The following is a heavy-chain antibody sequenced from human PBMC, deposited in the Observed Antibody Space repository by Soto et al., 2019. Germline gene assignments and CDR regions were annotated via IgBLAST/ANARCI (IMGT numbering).Heavy chain of an antibody. V-gene: IGHV5-51*01. Sequence: GESLKISCKASGYSFTSKWIGWVRQVPGQGLEWMGIISPVDSVTIYSPSFQGRVTISADKSISTAYLQWDSLKASDTAMYYCARLMGLKWEPAEYWGQGTLVTVSS. D-gene: IGHD1-26*01. CDR2: ISPVDSVT. J-gene: IGHJ4*02. CDR1: GYSFTSKW. CDR3: ARLMGLKWEPAEY.